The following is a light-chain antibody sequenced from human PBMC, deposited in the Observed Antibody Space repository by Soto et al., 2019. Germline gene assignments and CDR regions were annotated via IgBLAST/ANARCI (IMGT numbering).Light chain of an antibody. Sequence: QSVLTQPPSASGSPGQSVTISCTGTSSGVGGYNYVSWYQQHPGKAPKLMIYEVSKRPSGVPDRFSGSKSGNTASLTVSGLQAEDEADYYCSSYAGSNAFGTGTKVTVL. CDR3: SSYAGSNA. J-gene: IGLJ1*01. V-gene: IGLV2-8*01. CDR1: SSGVGGYNY. CDR2: EVS.